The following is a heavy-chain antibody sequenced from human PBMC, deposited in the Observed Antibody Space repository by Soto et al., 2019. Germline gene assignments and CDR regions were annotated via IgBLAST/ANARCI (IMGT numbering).Heavy chain of an antibody. CDR3: ARQVYTVVTPMDF. D-gene: IGHD2-21*02. V-gene: IGHV3-43D*04. J-gene: IGHJ4*02. Sequence: GGSLRLSCAASGFTFDDYAMHWVRQAPGKGLEWVSLISWDGGSTYYADSVRGRFTISRDNAENSLYLQMDNLRDEDTALYYCARQVYTVVTPMDFWGQGTLVTVSS. CDR2: ISWDGGST. CDR1: GFTFDDYA.